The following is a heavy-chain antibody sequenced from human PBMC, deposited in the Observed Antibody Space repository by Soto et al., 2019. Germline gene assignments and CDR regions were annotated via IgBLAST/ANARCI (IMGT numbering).Heavy chain of an antibody. CDR1: GGTFSSYA. Sequence: QVQLVQSGAEVKKPGSSVKVSCKAYGGTFSSYAISWVRQAPGQGLEWMGGIIPIFGTANYAQNFQGRVTITADESTSTAYMELSSRRSEDTAVYYYARVLRYSYGYWQKSYYYGMDVWGQGTTVTVSS. CDR3: ARVLRYSYGYWQKSYYYGMDV. CDR2: IIPIFGTA. J-gene: IGHJ6*02. D-gene: IGHD5-18*01. V-gene: IGHV1-69*12.